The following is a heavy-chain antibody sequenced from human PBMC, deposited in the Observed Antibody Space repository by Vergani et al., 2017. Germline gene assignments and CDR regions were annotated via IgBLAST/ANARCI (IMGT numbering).Heavy chain of an antibody. D-gene: IGHD4-17*01. CDR2: IYHSGST. CDR1: GYSISSGYY. V-gene: IGHV4-38-2*02. Sequence: QVQLQESGPGLVKPSETLSLTCTVSGYSISSGYYWGWIRQPPGKGLEWIGSIYHSGSTYYNPSLKSRVTMSVDTSKNQFSLKLSSVTAADTAVYYCARDASTVTSPRLYYFDYWGQGTLVTVSS. J-gene: IGHJ4*02. CDR3: ARDASTVTSPRLYYFDY.